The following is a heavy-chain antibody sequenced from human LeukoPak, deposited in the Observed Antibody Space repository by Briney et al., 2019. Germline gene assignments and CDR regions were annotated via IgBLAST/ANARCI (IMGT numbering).Heavy chain of an antibody. CDR2: IWYDGSNK. Sequence: GGSLRLSCAASGFTFSSYGMHWVRQAPGKGLEWVAVIWYDGSNKYYADSVKGRFTISRDNSKNTLYLQMNSLRAEDTAVYYCAKGAAAGLSAWGYFDYWGQGTLVTVSS. V-gene: IGHV3-33*06. CDR3: AKGAAAGLSAWGYFDY. D-gene: IGHD6-13*01. J-gene: IGHJ4*02. CDR1: GFTFSSYG.